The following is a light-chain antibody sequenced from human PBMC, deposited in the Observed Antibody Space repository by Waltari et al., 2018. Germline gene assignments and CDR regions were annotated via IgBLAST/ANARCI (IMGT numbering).Light chain of an antibody. J-gene: IGKJ2*01. CDR1: QSLTKRY. Sequence: VLTQSPGTLSLSPGERATLSCRDSQSLTKRYLAWYQQKHGQAPRLLIYGASSRAPGIPDRFSGSGSGTDFTLTINRLEPEDFAVYYCQQYGSSVLYTFGQGTKLEIK. V-gene: IGKV3-20*01. CDR3: QQYGSSVLYT. CDR2: GAS.